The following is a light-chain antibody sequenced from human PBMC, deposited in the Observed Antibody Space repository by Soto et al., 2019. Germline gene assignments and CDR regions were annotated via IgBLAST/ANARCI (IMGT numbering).Light chain of an antibody. V-gene: IGKV3D-15*02. Sequence: EIVMTQSPTILSVSPGERATLSCRASQSVSSNLAWYQQKPGQPPRLLMYGVYTRAPGTPARFSGSGSGTDFTLTITRLEPEDFAIYYCQQYDILPITFGQGTRLEIK. CDR2: GVY. J-gene: IGKJ5*01. CDR1: QSVSSN. CDR3: QQYDILPIT.